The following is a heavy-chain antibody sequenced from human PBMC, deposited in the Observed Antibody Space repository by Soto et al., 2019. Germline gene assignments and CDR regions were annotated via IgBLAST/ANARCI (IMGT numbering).Heavy chain of an antibody. V-gene: IGHV4-39*01. J-gene: IGHJ4*02. D-gene: IGHD3-3*01. Sequence: PSETLSLTCTVSGDSMRSSSYYWVWIRQPPGKALEWIGSIFYSGSTSYNPSLRSRVAMSVDTSKNEFSLEINFVTAADTAVYYCARNGTPFWSNDPNRGFFDYWGQGALVTVSS. CDR3: ARNGTPFWSNDPNRGFFDY. CDR1: GDSMRSSSYY. CDR2: IFYSGST.